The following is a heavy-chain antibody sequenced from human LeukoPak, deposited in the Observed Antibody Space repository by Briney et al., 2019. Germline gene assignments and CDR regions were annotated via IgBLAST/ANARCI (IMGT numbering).Heavy chain of an antibody. D-gene: IGHD3-22*01. CDR3: ARRDSYYYDSSGYFTFDY. J-gene: IGHJ4*02. Sequence: ASETLSLTCAVYGGSFSGYYWSWIRQPPGKGLEWIGEINHSGSTNYNPSLKSRVTISVDTSKNQFSLKLSSVTAADTAVYYCARRDSYYYDSSGYFTFDYWGQGTLVTVSS. CDR1: GGSFSGYY. CDR2: INHSGST. V-gene: IGHV4-34*01.